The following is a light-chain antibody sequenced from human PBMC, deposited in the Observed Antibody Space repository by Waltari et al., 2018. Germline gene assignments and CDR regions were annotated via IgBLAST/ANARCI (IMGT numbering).Light chain of an antibody. CDR3: SSYTRSSTWV. Sequence: QSALTQPASVSGSPGQSITISCTGTNSDVGGYNYVSWYQQHPGKAPKLMIYDVSKRPSWVSNRISDYKSGNPASLTTSGLQAEDEAEYYCSSYTRSSTWVFGGGTKLTVL. CDR2: DVS. J-gene: IGLJ3*02. V-gene: IGLV2-14*01. CDR1: NSDVGGYNY.